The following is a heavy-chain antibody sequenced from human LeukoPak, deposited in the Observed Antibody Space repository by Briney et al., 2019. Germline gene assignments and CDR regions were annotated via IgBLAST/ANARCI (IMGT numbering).Heavy chain of an antibody. CDR3: AKGDGSVVVPLSVDY. CDR1: GFTFSSYA. J-gene: IGHJ4*02. V-gene: IGHV3-23*01. CDR2: ISGSGGST. D-gene: IGHD2-2*01. Sequence: GGSLRLSCAASGFTFSSYAMSWVRQAPGKGLEWVSAISGSGGSTYYADSVKGRFTISRDNSKNTLYLQMNSLRAEDTAVYYCAKGDGSVVVPLSVDYWGQGTLVTVSS.